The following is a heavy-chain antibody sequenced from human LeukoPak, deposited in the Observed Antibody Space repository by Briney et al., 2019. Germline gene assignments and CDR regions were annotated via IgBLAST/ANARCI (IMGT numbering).Heavy chain of an antibody. CDR2: INGSGDSA. J-gene: IGHJ4*02. D-gene: IGHD6-19*01. Sequence: GGSLRLSCAASGFTFSSSAMSWVRQAPGKGLEWVSVINGSGDSAHYADSVKGRFTISRDNSKNTLYLQMNSLRAEDTAVYYCARQRLGDYWGQGSLVTVSS. V-gene: IGHV3-23*01. CDR3: ARQRLGDY. CDR1: GFTFSSSA.